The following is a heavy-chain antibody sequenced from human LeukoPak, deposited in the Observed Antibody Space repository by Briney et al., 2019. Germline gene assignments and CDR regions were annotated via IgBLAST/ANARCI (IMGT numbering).Heavy chain of an antibody. CDR3: TRVRRAIAAAGDEGFDY. D-gene: IGHD6-13*01. CDR1: GGSISSYY. J-gene: IGHJ4*02. Sequence: SETLSLTCTVSGGSISSYYWSWIRQPPGEGPEWIGFSYYGGATKYSPSLQSRVTISLDPSRSRFSLKLTSVTAADTAVYYCTRVRRAIAAAGDEGFDYWGQGTLVTVSS. V-gene: IGHV4-59*01. CDR2: SYYGGAT.